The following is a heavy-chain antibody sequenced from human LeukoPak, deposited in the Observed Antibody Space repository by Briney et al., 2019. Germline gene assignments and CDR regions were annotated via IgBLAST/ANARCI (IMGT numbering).Heavy chain of an antibody. V-gene: IGHV3-9*03. D-gene: IGHD2-2*01. Sequence: GRSLRLSCAASGFTFDVYAMHWVRQAPGKGLEWDSGISWNSGSIGYADSVKGRFIISRDNAKNSLYLQMNSLRAEDMALYYCARDAIRYCSSTSGYASLDYWGQGTLVTVSS. J-gene: IGHJ4*02. CDR2: ISWNSGSI. CDR1: GFTFDVYA. CDR3: ARDAIRYCSSTSGYASLDY.